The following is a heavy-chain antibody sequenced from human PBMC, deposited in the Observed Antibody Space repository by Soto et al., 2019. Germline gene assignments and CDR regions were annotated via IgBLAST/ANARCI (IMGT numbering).Heavy chain of an antibody. CDR1: GGSISSSNYY. V-gene: IGHV4-39*01. Sequence: PSETLSLTCSVSGGSISSSNYYWGWIRQPPGKGLEWIGSIYYSGSTYYSPSLKSRLTMSVDPSKNQISLKLSSVTAADTATYYCARLMRTQWPNWFDPWGQGTLVTVSS. D-gene: IGHD6-19*01. CDR2: IYYSGST. J-gene: IGHJ5*02. CDR3: ARLMRTQWPNWFDP.